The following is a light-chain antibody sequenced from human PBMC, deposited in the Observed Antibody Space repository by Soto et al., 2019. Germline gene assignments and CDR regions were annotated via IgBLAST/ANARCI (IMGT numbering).Light chain of an antibody. Sequence: IVLTQSPGTLSLSPGERATLSCRASQSVSNNYLAWYQQKPGKAPRLLIYGASNRATGIPDRLSGSGSETDFTLTIRRLEPEDFAVYYCQQYGSSGTFGQGTKVDIK. CDR2: GAS. CDR3: QQYGSSGT. J-gene: IGKJ1*01. V-gene: IGKV3-20*01. CDR1: QSVSNNY.